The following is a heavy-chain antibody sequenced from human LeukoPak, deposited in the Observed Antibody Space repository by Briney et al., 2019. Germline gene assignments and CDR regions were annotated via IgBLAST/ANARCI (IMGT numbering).Heavy chain of an antibody. J-gene: IGHJ4*02. V-gene: IGHV4-34*01. CDR2: INHSGST. D-gene: IGHD6-19*01. CDR1: GGSFSGYY. CDR3: RSSGFTFDY. Sequence: TSETLSLTCAVYGGSFSGYYWSWIRQPPGKGLEWIGEINHSGSTNYNPPLKSRVTISVDTSKNQFSLKLSSVTAADTAVYYCRSSGFTFDYWGQGTLVTVSS.